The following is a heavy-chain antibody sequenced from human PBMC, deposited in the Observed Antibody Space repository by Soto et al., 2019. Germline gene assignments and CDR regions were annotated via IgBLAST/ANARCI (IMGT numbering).Heavy chain of an antibody. J-gene: IGHJ4*02. Sequence: GVLRLSCAASGFKFSNYAMSWVRQAPGKGLEWVSLISATGGGTYYADSVKGRFTISRDNSHNTLYLQVHSLTAEDTAVYYCAKDRRAGGNSAFYFDFWGQGAQVTVYS. CDR3: AKDRRAGGNSAFYFDF. D-gene: IGHD3-16*01. CDR1: GFKFSNYA. V-gene: IGHV3-23*01. CDR2: ISATGGGT.